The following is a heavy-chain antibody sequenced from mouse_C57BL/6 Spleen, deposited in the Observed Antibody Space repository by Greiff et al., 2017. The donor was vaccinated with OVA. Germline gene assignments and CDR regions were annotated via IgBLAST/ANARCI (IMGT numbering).Heavy chain of an antibody. D-gene: IGHD1-1*01. Sequence: EVQLQQSGPGLVKPSQSLSLTCSVTGYSITSGYYWNWIRQFPGNTLEWMGYISYDGSNNYNPSLKNRISITRDTSKNQFFLKLNSVTTEDTATYYCARGPGTVWYFDVWGTGTTVTVSS. CDR1: GYSITSGYY. CDR3: ARGPGTVWYFDV. J-gene: IGHJ1*03. CDR2: ISYDGSN. V-gene: IGHV3-6*01.